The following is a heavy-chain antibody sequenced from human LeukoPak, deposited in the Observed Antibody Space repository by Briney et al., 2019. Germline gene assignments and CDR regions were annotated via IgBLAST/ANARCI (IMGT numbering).Heavy chain of an antibody. CDR1: GGSISSYY. CDR3: ARVSGYDWESSYDY. D-gene: IGHD5-12*01. Sequence: PSETLSLTCTVSGGSISSYYWSWIRQPAGKGLEWIGRIYTSGSTNYNPSLKSRVTMSVDTSKNQFSLKLSSVTAADTAMYYCARVSGYDWESSYDYWGQGTLVTVSS. CDR2: IYTSGST. J-gene: IGHJ4*02. V-gene: IGHV4-4*07.